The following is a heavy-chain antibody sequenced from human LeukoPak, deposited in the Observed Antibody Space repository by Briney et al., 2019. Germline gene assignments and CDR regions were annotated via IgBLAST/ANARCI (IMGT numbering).Heavy chain of an antibody. Sequence: GGSLRLSCAASGFTFSDHYMDWVRQAPGKGLEWVGRIRKKVNGYTTEYAASVKGRFTISRDDSKISLYLRMNSLKTEDTALYYCARVRDSDGYSYDYWGQGTLVTVSS. CDR2: IRKKVNGYTT. CDR1: GFTFSDHY. CDR3: ARVRDSDGYSYDY. V-gene: IGHV3-72*01. D-gene: IGHD3-22*01. J-gene: IGHJ4*02.